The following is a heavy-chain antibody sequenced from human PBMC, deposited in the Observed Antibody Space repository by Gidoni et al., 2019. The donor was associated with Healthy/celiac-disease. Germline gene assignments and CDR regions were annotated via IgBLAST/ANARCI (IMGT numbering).Heavy chain of an antibody. Sequence: EVQLVESGGGLVKPGGSLRLSCAASGFTFSSYSMNWVRQAPGKGLEWVSSISSSSSYIYYADSVKGRFTISRDNAKNSLYLQMNSLRAEDTAVYYCARAPPKIAAAGNDAFDIWGQGTMVTVSS. CDR3: ARAPPKIAAAGNDAFDI. CDR2: ISSSSSYI. V-gene: IGHV3-21*01. J-gene: IGHJ3*02. CDR1: GFTFSSYS. D-gene: IGHD6-13*01.